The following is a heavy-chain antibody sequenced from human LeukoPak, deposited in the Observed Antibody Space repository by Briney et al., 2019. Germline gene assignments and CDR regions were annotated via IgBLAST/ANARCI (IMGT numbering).Heavy chain of an antibody. CDR3: ARGVSWGSYRYGSGVYFDY. J-gene: IGHJ4*02. CDR2: IIPIFGTA. V-gene: IGHV1-69*06. D-gene: IGHD3-16*02. Sequence: SVKVSCKASGGTFSSYAISWVRQAPGQGLEWMGRIIPIFGTANYAQKFQGRVTITADKSTSTAYMQLSSLRSEDTAVYYCARGVSWGSYRYGSGVYFDYWGQGTLVTVSS. CDR1: GGTFSSYA.